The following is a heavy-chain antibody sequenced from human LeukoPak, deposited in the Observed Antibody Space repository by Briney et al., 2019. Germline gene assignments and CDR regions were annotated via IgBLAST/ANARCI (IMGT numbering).Heavy chain of an antibody. CDR1: GFTFSSYA. Sequence: GGSLRLSCAASGFTFSSYAMNWVRQAPGRGLEWVSAISGSGGSTYYADSVKGRFTISRDNSKNTLYLQMNSLRAEDTAVYYCAKDARCCTSSSGSYGMDVRGQGTTVTVSS. J-gene: IGHJ6*02. CDR3: AKDARCCTSSSGSYGMDV. CDR2: ISGSGGST. V-gene: IGHV3-23*01. D-gene: IGHD2-2*01.